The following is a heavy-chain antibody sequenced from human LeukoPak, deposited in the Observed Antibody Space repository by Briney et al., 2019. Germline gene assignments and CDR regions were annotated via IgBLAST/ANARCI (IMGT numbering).Heavy chain of an antibody. CDR3: AKDRVLWYDSSGYYSPDF. CDR2: IRYDGSNK. J-gene: IGHJ4*02. CDR1: GFTFSSYS. Sequence: GGSLRLSCAASGFTFSSYSMNWVRQAPGKGLEWVAFIRYDGSNKFYADSVKGRFTISRDTSKNTVYLQMNSLRPEDTALYYCAKDRVLWYDSSGYYSPDFWGQGTLVTVSS. D-gene: IGHD3-22*01. V-gene: IGHV3-30*02.